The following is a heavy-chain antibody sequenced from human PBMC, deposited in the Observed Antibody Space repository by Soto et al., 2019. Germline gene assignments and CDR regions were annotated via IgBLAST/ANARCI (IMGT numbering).Heavy chain of an antibody. CDR3: AKGVLSFHYGMEV. D-gene: IGHD3-10*01. CDR1: GFTFNTYP. J-gene: IGHJ6*02. Sequence: EVQLLQSGGGFRPPGGSVRLSCATSGFTFNTYPMTWVRQAPGKGLGRVASISSTAGRTSSYADSVKGRFAIARDFSDNSVYLEMNNLRVDDTAVYFCAKGVLSFHYGMEVWGQGTTVTVSS. V-gene: IGHV3-23*01. CDR2: ISSTAGRTS.